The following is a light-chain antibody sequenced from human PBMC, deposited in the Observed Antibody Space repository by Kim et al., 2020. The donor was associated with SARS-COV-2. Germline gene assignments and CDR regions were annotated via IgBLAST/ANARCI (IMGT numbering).Light chain of an antibody. CDR3: LQHNTYPIT. J-gene: IGKJ5*01. CDR2: GAS. CDR1: QDIRKD. V-gene: IGKV1-17*01. Sequence: ASVGDRVTIPCRASQDIRKDLGWYQQNPGRAPKRLIYGASSLQSGVPSRFSGSGSGSEFTLTISSLQPEDFATYFCLQHNTYPITYGRGTRLEIK.